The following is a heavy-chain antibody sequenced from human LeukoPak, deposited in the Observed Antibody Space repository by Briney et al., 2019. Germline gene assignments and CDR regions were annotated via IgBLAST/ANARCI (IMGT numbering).Heavy chain of an antibody. CDR3: ARASGAAADNAFDY. CDR1: GFTFSSYS. D-gene: IGHD6-13*01. Sequence: PGGSLRLSCAASGFTFSSYSMNWVRQAPGKGLEWVSALSNSGASTYYADSVRGRLTISRDNSKNTLCLQMNNLRAEDTAVYFCARASGAAADNAFDYWGQGTLVTVSS. V-gene: IGHV3-23*01. CDR2: LSNSGAST. J-gene: IGHJ4*02.